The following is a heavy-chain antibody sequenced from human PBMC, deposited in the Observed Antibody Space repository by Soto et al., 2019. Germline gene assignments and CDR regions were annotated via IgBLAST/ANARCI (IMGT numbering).Heavy chain of an antibody. V-gene: IGHV1-18*01. CDR3: ARSGSYYPARNWFGP. CDR2: ISGFNDDT. D-gene: IGHD3-10*01. J-gene: IGHJ5*02. CDR1: GYTFTSYG. Sequence: QVQLVQSGAEMKNPGASVKVSCKASGYTFTSYGISWVRQAPGQGLEWMGWISGFNDDTNHAQKLQGRVTMNKDTSTSPANMELRSLNSDDTAVYYCARSGSYYPARNWFGPWGQGTLVTVSS.